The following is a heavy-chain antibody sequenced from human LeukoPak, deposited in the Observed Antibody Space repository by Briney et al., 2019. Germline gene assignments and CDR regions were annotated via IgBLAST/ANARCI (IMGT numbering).Heavy chain of an antibody. CDR2: INHSGSP. J-gene: IGHJ6*02. Sequence: PSETLSLTCAVYGGSFSGYFWSWIRQPPEKGLEWIGEINHSGSPDYNPSLKSRVTISVDTSKNQFSLKLTSVTAADTAVYYRTRSGLTGMRKYPRADYYYYGMDVWGQGTAVTVSS. CDR1: GGSFSGYF. D-gene: IGHD1-14*01. CDR3: TRSGLTGMRKYPRADYYYYGMDV. V-gene: IGHV4-34*01.